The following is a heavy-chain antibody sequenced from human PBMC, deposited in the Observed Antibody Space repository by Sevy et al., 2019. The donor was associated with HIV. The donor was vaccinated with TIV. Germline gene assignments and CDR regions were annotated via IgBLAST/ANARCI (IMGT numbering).Heavy chain of an antibody. Sequence: GGPLRLSCAASGFTFSSHSMNWVRQAPGKGLEWVASISSTSSYIYHADSVKGRFTVSRDNAKNSLFLQMNNLRVDDTAVYYCAREAQVVGVDLDFWGQGTLVTVSS. V-gene: IGHV3-21*01. CDR2: ISSTSSYI. CDR1: GFTFSSHS. J-gene: IGHJ4*02. CDR3: AREAQVVGVDLDF. D-gene: IGHD1-26*01.